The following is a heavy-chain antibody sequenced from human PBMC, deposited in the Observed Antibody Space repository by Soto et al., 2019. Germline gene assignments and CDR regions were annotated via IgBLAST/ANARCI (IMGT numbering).Heavy chain of an antibody. Sequence: PSETLSLTCTVSGGSISSGGYYWSWIRQHPGKGLEWIGYIYYSGSTYYNPSLKSRVTISVDTSKNQFSLKLSSVTAADTAVYYCARYTGVVIISGDAFDIWGQGTMVTVS. D-gene: IGHD3-3*01. CDR1: GGSISSGGYY. CDR2: IYYSGST. J-gene: IGHJ3*02. CDR3: ARYTGVVIISGDAFDI. V-gene: IGHV4-31*03.